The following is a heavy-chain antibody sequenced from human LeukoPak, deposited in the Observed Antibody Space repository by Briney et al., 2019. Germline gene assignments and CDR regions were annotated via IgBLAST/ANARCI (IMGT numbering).Heavy chain of an antibody. CDR2: ISGSGGST. D-gene: IGHD3-22*01. Sequence: GGSLRLSCAASGFTFSSYAMSWVRQAPGKGLEWVSAISGSGGSTYYADSVKGRFTISRDNSKNALYLQMNSLRAEDTAVYYCAAKWHYYDSSGYYYPNYWGQGTLVTVSS. CDR3: AAKWHYYDSSGYYYPNY. J-gene: IGHJ4*02. V-gene: IGHV3-23*01. CDR1: GFTFSSYA.